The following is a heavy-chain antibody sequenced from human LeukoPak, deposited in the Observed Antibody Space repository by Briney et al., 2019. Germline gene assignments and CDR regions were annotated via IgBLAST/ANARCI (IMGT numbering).Heavy chain of an antibody. CDR2: IVVGSGNT. CDR1: GFTFTSSA. J-gene: IGHJ4*02. V-gene: IGHV1-58*02. D-gene: IGHD4-17*01. CDR3: AADGMNYGDFDY. Sequence: VKVSCKASGFTFTSSAMQWVRQARGQRLEWTGWIVVGSGNTNYAQKFQERVTITRDMSTSTAYMELSSLRSEDTAVYYCAADGMNYGDFDYWGQGTLVTVSS.